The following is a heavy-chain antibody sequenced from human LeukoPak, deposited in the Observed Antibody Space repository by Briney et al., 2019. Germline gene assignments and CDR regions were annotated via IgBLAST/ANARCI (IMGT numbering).Heavy chain of an antibody. CDR2: IYPGDSDT. J-gene: IGHJ4*02. D-gene: IGHD4-17*01. Sequence: GESLKISFKGSGYRFTSYWIGWVRPMPGKGLEWMGVIYPGDSDTRYSPSFQGQVTISADKSISTAYLQWSSLKASDTAMYYCARFAYGDIPTGVDYWGQGTLVTVSS. CDR3: ARFAYGDIPTGVDY. V-gene: IGHV5-51*01. CDR1: GYRFTSYW.